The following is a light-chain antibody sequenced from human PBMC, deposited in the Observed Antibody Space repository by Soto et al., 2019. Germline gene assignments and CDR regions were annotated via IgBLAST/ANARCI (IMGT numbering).Light chain of an antibody. J-gene: IGKJ4*01. V-gene: IGKV3-15*01. CDR2: ATS. CDR3: QQYNNWPLT. Sequence: EIVLTQSPATLSLTPGERAILSCRASQSVSSYLAWYQQKPGQAPRLLIFATSTRATGVPARFSGSGSGTEFTLTISSLQSEDSTVYYCQQYNNWPLTFGGGTKVDIK. CDR1: QSVSSY.